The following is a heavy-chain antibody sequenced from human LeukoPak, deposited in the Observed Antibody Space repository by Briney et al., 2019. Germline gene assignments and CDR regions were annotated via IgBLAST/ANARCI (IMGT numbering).Heavy chain of an antibody. V-gene: IGHV4-30-2*01. D-gene: IGHD3-3*01. J-gene: IGHJ4*02. CDR3: ARLRKSGYLYYFDY. CDR2: IYHSGST. Sequence: PWETLSLTCTVSGGSISSGGYYWSWIRQPPGKGLEWIGYIYHSGSTYYNPSLKSRVTISVDRSKNQFSLKLSSVTAADTAVYYCARLRKSGYLYYFDYWGQGTLVTVSS. CDR1: GGSISSGGYY.